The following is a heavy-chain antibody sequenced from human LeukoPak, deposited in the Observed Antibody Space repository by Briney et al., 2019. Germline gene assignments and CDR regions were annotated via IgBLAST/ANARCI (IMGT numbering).Heavy chain of an antibody. CDR2: INPNSGGT. Sequence: VASVKVSCKASGGTFSSYAISWVRQAPGQGLEWVGWINPNSGGTNYAQKFQGRVTMTRDTSISTAYMELSRLRSDDTAVYYCARQATPLAAFDIWGQETLVTVSS. CDR3: ARQATPLAAFDI. CDR1: GGTFSSYA. D-gene: IGHD5-12*01. J-gene: IGHJ3*02. V-gene: IGHV1-2*02.